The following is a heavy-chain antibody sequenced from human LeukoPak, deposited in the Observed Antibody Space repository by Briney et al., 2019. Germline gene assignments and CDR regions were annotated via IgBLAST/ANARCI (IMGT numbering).Heavy chain of an antibody. CDR2: IIPIFGTA. CDR3: ARDSSPAHGSSYAFDI. CDR1: GGTFSSYA. J-gene: IGHJ3*02. D-gene: IGHD6-6*01. Sequence: SVKVSCKASGGTFSSYAISWVRQAPGQGLEWMGGIIPIFGTANYAQKFQGRVTITADESTGTAYMELSSLRSEDTAVYYCARDSSPAHGSSYAFDIWGQGTMVTVSS. V-gene: IGHV1-69*13.